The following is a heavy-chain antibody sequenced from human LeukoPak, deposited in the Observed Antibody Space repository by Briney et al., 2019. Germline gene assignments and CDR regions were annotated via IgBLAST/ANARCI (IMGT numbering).Heavy chain of an antibody. J-gene: IGHJ4*02. CDR3: AKDMEGGGSYYLLDY. Sequence: PGGSLRLSCAASGFTFDDYAMHWVRQAPGKGLEWVSLISWDGGSTYYADSVKGRFTISRDNNKNSLYLQMNSLRAEDTALYYCAKDMEGGGSYYLLDYWGQGTLVTVSS. V-gene: IGHV3-43D*03. CDR1: GFTFDDYA. CDR2: ISWDGGST. D-gene: IGHD1-26*01.